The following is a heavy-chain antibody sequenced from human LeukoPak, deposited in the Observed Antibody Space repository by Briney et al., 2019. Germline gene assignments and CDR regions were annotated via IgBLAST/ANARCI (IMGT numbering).Heavy chain of an antibody. Sequence: ASVKLSCKASGYTFTTYDVSWVRQATGQGLEWGGWMNPHSGNTGYAHKFQGRVTMTRDTSINTAYMELTSPTSDATAVYYCAGDGSGGSGLANWGQGTLVAVSS. CDR2: MNPHSGNT. CDR3: AGDGSGGSGLAN. V-gene: IGHV1-8*01. D-gene: IGHD3-10*01. J-gene: IGHJ4*02. CDR1: GYTFTTYD.